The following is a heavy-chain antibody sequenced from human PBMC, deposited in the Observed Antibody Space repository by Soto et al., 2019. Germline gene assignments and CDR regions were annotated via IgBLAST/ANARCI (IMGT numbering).Heavy chain of an antibody. D-gene: IGHD6-19*01. CDR1: GGSISSSNW. J-gene: IGHJ6*02. CDR2: IYHSGST. CDR3: ARDSTPNDSSGWPYYYYGMDV. Sequence: SETLSLTCAVSGGSISSSNWWSWVRQPPGKGLEWIGEIYHSGSTNYNPSLKSRVTISVYKSKNQFSLKLSSVTAADTAVYYCARDSTPNDSSGWPYYYYGMDVWGQGTTVTVSS. V-gene: IGHV4-4*02.